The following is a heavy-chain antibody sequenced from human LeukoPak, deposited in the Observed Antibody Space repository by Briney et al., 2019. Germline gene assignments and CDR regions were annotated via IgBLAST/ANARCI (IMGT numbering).Heavy chain of an antibody. V-gene: IGHV3-20*04. D-gene: IGHD7-27*01. Sequence: GGSLRLSRAASGFIFDNYGMNWVRQAPGKGLEWVSGINWNGGSTAYADSVKGRFTISRDNAKNSLFLQMNSPRAEDTALYYCASRTWGISTFDIWGQGTMVTVSS. CDR2: INWNGGST. J-gene: IGHJ3*02. CDR1: GFIFDNYG. CDR3: ASRTWGISTFDI.